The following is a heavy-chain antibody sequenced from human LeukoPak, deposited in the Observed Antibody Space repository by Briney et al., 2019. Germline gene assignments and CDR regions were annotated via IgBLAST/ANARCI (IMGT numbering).Heavy chain of an antibody. CDR1: GFTFSDYG. Sequence: GGSLRLPCAASGFTFSDYGMSWVRQAPGKGLEWVSAISGSGGSTYYADSVKGRFTISRDNSKNTLYLQMNSLRAEDTAVYYCAKARVVAATNWFDPWGQGTLVTVSS. CDR2: ISGSGGST. D-gene: IGHD2-15*01. V-gene: IGHV3-23*01. CDR3: AKARVVAATNWFDP. J-gene: IGHJ5*02.